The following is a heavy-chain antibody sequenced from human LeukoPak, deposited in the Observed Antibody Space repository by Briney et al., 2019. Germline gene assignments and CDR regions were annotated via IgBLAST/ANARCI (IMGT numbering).Heavy chain of an antibody. CDR2: ISPSTSNI. V-gene: IGHV3-21*01. J-gene: IGHJ3*02. Sequence: TGGSLRPSCAASGFTFSSNTMNCVRQAPGKWLEWVSSISPSTSNIYYADSVKGRFIISRDNAKNSLYLQMNSLRAEDTAVYYCARPLRAFDIWGHGTMVTVSS. CDR3: ARPLRAFDI. CDR1: GFTFSSNT.